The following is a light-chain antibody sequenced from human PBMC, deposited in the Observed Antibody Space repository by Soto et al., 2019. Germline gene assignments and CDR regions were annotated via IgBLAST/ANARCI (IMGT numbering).Light chain of an antibody. Sequence: QSVLTQPPSVSGAPGQRGTISCTGSSSNIGAGYDVHWYQQLPGTAPKLLIYGNSNRPSGVPDRFSGSKSGTSASLAITGLQAEDEADYYCQSYDSSLSGVVFVGGTKLTLL. CDR2: GNS. CDR1: SSNIGAGYD. J-gene: IGLJ2*01. V-gene: IGLV1-40*01. CDR3: QSYDSSLSGVV.